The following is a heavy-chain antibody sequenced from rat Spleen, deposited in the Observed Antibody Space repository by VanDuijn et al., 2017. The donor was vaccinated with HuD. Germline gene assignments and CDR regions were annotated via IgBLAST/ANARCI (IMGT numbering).Heavy chain of an antibody. Sequence: EVQLVESGGGLVQPGRSLKLSCAASGFTFSDYYMAWVRQAPTKGLEWVASISYDGGSTYYRDSVKGRFTISRDNAKSSLYLQMDSLRSEDKATYYCTTGQLGRFAYWGQGTLVTVSS. CDR1: GFTFSDYY. CDR3: TTGQLGRFAY. CDR2: ISYDGGST. J-gene: IGHJ3*01. D-gene: IGHD5-1*01. V-gene: IGHV5-20*01.